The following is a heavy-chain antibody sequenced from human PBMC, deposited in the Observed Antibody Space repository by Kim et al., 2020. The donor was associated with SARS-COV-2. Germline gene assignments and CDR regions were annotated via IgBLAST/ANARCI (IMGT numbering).Heavy chain of an antibody. Sequence: YADSVKGRFTISRDNANTTLYLQMNSLRAEDTAVYYCTREAAPHPFGMDVWGQGTAVTVSS. D-gene: IGHD6-25*01. CDR3: TREAAPHPFGMDV. J-gene: IGHJ6*02. V-gene: IGHV3-74*01.